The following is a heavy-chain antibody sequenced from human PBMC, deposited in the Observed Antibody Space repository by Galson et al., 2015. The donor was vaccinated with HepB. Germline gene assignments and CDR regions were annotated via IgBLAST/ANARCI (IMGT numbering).Heavy chain of an antibody. V-gene: IGHV3-21*01. CDR2: ISSSSSYI. CDR3: ASRVGASGDY. D-gene: IGHD1-26*01. J-gene: IGHJ4*02. Sequence: SLRLSCAASGFTFSSYSMNWVRQAPGKGLEWVSSISSSSSYIYYADSVKGRFTISRDNAKNSLYLQMNSLRAEDTAVYYCASRVGASGDYWGQGTLVTVSS. CDR1: GFTFSSYS.